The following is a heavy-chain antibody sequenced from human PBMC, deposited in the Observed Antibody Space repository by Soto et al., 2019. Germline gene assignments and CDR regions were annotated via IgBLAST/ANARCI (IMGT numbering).Heavy chain of an antibody. CDR1: GYTFTSYG. Sequence: QVQLVQSGAEVKKPGASVKVSCKASGYTFTSYGISWVRQAPGQGLEWMGCISAYNGNTNYAQKLPGSVPMTTDTSTSTAYMELRSLRSDDTAVYYCARDGVDTATGYYYGMDVWGQGTTVTVSS. V-gene: IGHV1-18*01. CDR2: ISAYNGNT. CDR3: ARDGVDTATGYYYGMDV. D-gene: IGHD5-18*01. J-gene: IGHJ6*02.